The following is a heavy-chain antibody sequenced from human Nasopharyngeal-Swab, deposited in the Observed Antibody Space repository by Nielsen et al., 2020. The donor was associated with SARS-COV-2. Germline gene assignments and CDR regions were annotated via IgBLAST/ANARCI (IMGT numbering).Heavy chain of an antibody. CDR1: GFTFHDYT. CDR3: ARDRSVTSGGYFDY. J-gene: IGHJ4*02. V-gene: IGHV3-43*01. D-gene: IGHD3-10*01. CDR2: ISWDATSI. Sequence: GGSLRLSCAVSGFTFHDYTMHWVRQAPGKGLEWVSLISWDATSIYYADSVKGRFTISRDNSKNSLYLQMSSLSAGDTALYYCARDRSVTSGGYFDYWGQGTLVTVSS.